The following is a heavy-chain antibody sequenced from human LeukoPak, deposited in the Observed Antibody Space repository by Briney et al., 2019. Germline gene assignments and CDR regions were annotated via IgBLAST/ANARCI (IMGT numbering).Heavy chain of an antibody. V-gene: IGHV1-69*13. J-gene: IGHJ4*02. D-gene: IGHD3-9*01. Sequence: RASVKVSCKASGGTLSTYAISWVRQAPGQGLEWMGGIIPIFGTANYAQKFQGRVTITADESTSTAYMELSSLRSEDTAVYYCARDMELRYFDWTYYFDYWGQGTLVTVSS. CDR3: ARDMELRYFDWTYYFDY. CDR1: GGTLSTYA. CDR2: IIPIFGTA.